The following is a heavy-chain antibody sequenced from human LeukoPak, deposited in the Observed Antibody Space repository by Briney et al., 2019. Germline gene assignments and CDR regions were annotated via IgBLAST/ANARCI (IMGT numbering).Heavy chain of an antibody. V-gene: IGHV3-23*01. Sequence: GGSLRLSCAASGFTFSSYAMSWVRQAPGKGLEWVSAISGSGGSTYYADSVKGRFTISRDNSKSTLYLHLNSLVAEDTAIYFCTTYNRNVPFDYWGQGTRVTVSS. CDR1: GFTFSSYA. J-gene: IGHJ4*02. D-gene: IGHD1-20*01. CDR2: ISGSGGST. CDR3: TTYNRNVPFDY.